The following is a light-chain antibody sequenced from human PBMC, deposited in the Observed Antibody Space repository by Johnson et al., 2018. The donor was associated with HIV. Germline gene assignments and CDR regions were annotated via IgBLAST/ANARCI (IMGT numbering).Light chain of an antibody. CDR1: SSNIGNNY. CDR2: DNN. V-gene: IGLV1-51*01. CDR3: GTWDSSLTTSYG. J-gene: IGLJ1*01. Sequence: QSVLTQPPSVSAAPGQKVTISCSGSSSNIGNNYVSWYQQLPGTVPKLLIYDNNKRPSGIPDRFSGSKSGTSATLGITGLQTGDEADYYCGTWDSSLTTSYGFGTGTKVIVV.